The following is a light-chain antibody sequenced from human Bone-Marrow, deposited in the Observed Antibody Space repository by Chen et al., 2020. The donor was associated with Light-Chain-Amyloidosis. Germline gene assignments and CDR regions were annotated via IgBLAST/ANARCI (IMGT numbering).Light chain of an antibody. J-gene: IGLJ3*02. CDR1: NIGREG. CDR3: EECDSSSDQVL. Sequence: SYVLTQPPSLSVAPGQPARIPCGGNNIGREGVHWYQQKPGQAPVLVVYDDAARPSGIPQRSSGPNSGNAATLTRSRVEAGDEAGYSCEECDSSSDQVLFGGGAKLTVL. V-gene: IGLV3-21*02. CDR2: DDA.